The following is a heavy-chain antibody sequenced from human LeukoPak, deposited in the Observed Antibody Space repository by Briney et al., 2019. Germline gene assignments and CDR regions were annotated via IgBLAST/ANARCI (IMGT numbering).Heavy chain of an antibody. CDR2: ISSSGSTI. Sequence: GGSLRLSCAASGFTFNTYSMNWVRQAPGKGLEWVSYISSSGSTIYYADSVKGRFTISRDNAKNPLYLQMNSLRAEDTAVYYCARGQGNDLDYWGQGTLVTVSS. CDR3: ARGQGNDLDY. CDR1: GFTFNTYS. V-gene: IGHV3-48*01. J-gene: IGHJ4*02. D-gene: IGHD1-1*01.